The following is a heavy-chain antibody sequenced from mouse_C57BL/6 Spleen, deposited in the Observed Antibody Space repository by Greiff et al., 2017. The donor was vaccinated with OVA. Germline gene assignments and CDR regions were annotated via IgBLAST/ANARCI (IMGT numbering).Heavy chain of an antibody. Sequence: EVKVEESGGGLVKPGGSLKLSCDASGFTFSDYGMHWVRQAPEKGLEWVAYISSGSGTIYYADTVQGSATISRDNAKTTLFLQMTSLRSEDTAMYSCARPKSYGKSWYFGVWGTGTTVTVSS. D-gene: IGHD1-1*02. V-gene: IGHV5-17*01. J-gene: IGHJ1*03. CDR3: ARPKSYGKSWYFGV. CDR1: GFTFSDYG. CDR2: ISSGSGTI.